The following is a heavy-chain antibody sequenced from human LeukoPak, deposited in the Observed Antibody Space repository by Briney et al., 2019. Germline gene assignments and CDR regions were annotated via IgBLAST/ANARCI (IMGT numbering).Heavy chain of an antibody. CDR2: IYYSGST. V-gene: IGHV4-31*03. CDR1: GGSISSGGYY. J-gene: IGHJ3*02. CDR3: ARLKGIVVVPAAKSSFDI. D-gene: IGHD2-2*01. Sequence: SQTLSLTCTVSGGSISSGGYYWSWIRQHPGKGLEWIGYIYYSGSTHYNPSLKSRVTISVDTSKNQFSLKLSSVTAADTAVYYCARLKGIVVVPAAKSSFDIWGQGTMVAVSS.